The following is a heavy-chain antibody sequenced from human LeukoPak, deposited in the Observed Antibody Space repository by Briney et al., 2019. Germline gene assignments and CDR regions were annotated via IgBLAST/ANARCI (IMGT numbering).Heavy chain of an antibody. CDR2: IYSGGST. CDR3: AKDRHYESNVLGY. CDR1: GFTVSSNY. Sequence: GGSLRLSCAASGFTVSSNYMSWVRQAPGKGLEWVSVIYSGGSTYYADSVKGRFTISRDNAKNSLYLQMNSLRAEDTAVYYCAKDRHYESNVLGYWGQGTLVTVSS. J-gene: IGHJ4*02. D-gene: IGHD3-22*01. V-gene: IGHV3-66*02.